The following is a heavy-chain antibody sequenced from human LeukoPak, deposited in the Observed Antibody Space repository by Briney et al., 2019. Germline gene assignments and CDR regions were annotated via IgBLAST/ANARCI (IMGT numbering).Heavy chain of an antibody. CDR1: GFTFSIYE. CDR2: IDTSGTTT. D-gene: IGHD2-2*01. J-gene: IGHJ5*02. Sequence: PGGSLRLSCAAYGFTFSIYEMNWVRQAPGKGLEWISYIDTSGTTTYYADSVRGRFTVSRDNTKNSLFLQMNSLRAEDTAVYYCASTYCSSTTCSPSWGQGTLVTVSS. CDR3: ASTYCSSTTCSPS. V-gene: IGHV3-48*03.